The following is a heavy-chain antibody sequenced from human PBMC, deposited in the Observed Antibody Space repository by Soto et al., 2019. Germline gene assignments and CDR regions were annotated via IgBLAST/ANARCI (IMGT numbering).Heavy chain of an antibody. CDR3: ARGGSGWTNCDY. J-gene: IGHJ4*02. Sequence: QVQLVQSGAEVKKPGSSVKVSCKASGGTFRSYAISWVRQAPGQGLDWMGGIIPIFGTANYAQKFQGRVTITADDSTSTDYMELSSLRSEDTDVDYCARGGSGWTNCDYWGQGTLVTVSS. D-gene: IGHD6-19*01. CDR1: GGTFRSYA. CDR2: IIPIFGTA. V-gene: IGHV1-69*01.